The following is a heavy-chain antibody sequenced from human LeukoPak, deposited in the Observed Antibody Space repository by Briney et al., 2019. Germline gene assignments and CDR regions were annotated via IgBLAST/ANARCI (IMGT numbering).Heavy chain of an antibody. CDR3: ARGDSGYDYGFDN. J-gene: IGHJ4*02. Sequence: ASVKVSCKASGGTFSSHAISWVRQAPGQGLEWVGGIIPIFGTTNYAQKFRGRVTITTDESTSTGYMELRSLRSDDTAVYYCARGDSGYDYGFDNWGQGTLVTVSS. CDR2: IIPIFGTT. CDR1: GGTFSSHA. D-gene: IGHD5-12*01. V-gene: IGHV1-69*05.